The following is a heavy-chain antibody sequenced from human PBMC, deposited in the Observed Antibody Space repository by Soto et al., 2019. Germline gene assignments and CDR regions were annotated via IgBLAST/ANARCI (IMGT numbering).Heavy chain of an antibody. CDR2: MYYTGST. CDR3: ARAIAGRPDVFDF. CDR1: GDAISSYY. D-gene: IGHD6-6*01. V-gene: IGHV4-59*01. Sequence: SETLSLTCSVSGDAISSYYWNWIRQSPGKGLEWIAFMYYTGSTKSNPSLESRVTNSLDTSKNQFPLNLGSVTAADTAVYYCARAIAGRPDVFDFWGRGALVTVSS. J-gene: IGHJ4*02.